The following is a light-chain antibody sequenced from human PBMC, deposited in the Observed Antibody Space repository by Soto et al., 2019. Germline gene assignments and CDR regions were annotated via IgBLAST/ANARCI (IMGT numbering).Light chain of an antibody. J-gene: IGLJ2*01. CDR3: GTWDSSLTAGV. CDR1: SSNTGNNY. V-gene: IGLV1-51*02. CDR2: ENN. Sequence: QSVLTQPPSVSAAPGQKVTISCSGSSSNTGNNYVSWYQQLPGTAPKLLIYENNKRPSGIPDRFSGSKSGTSATLGITGLQTGDEDDYYCGTWDSSLTAGVFGGGTKLTVL.